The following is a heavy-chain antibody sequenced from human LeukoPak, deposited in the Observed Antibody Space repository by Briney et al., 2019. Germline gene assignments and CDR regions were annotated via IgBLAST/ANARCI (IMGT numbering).Heavy chain of an antibody. CDR2: ISSSSSYI. Sequence: GGSLRLSCAASGFTFSSYEMNWVRQAPGKGLEWVSSISSSSSYIYYADSVKGRFTISRDNAKNSLYLQMNSLRAEDTAVYYCARSQVVIGAFDIWGQGTMVTVSS. V-gene: IGHV3-21*01. J-gene: IGHJ3*02. CDR1: GFTFSSYE. CDR3: ARSQVVIGAFDI. D-gene: IGHD3-22*01.